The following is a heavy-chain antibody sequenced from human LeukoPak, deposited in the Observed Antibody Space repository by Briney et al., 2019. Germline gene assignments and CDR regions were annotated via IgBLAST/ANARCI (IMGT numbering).Heavy chain of an antibody. V-gene: IGHV3-23*01. CDR2: ISGSGGST. Sequence: PGGSLRLSCAASGFTFSSYAMSWVRQAPGKGLEWVSAISGSGGSTYYADSVKGLFTISRDNSKNTLYLQMNSLRAEDTAVYYCAKDLNSITMVRGVIITPYVFDYWGQGTLVTVSS. CDR3: AKDLNSITMVRGVIITPYVFDY. D-gene: IGHD3-10*01. J-gene: IGHJ4*02. CDR1: GFTFSSYA.